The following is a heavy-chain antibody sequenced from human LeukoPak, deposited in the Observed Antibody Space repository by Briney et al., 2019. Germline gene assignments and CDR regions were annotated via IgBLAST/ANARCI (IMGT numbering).Heavy chain of an antibody. Sequence: GGSLRLSCAASGFTFSSYWMSWVRQAPGKGLEWVANIKQDGSEKYYVDSVKGRFTISRDNAKNSLYLQMNSLRAEDTAVYYCAREGNYDSSGYYPNWFDPWGQGTLVTVSS. D-gene: IGHD3-22*01. J-gene: IGHJ5*02. CDR2: IKQDGSEK. CDR3: AREGNYDSSGYYPNWFDP. CDR1: GFTFSSYW. V-gene: IGHV3-7*01.